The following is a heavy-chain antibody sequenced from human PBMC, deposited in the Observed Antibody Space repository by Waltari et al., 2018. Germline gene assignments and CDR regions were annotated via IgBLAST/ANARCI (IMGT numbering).Heavy chain of an antibody. D-gene: IGHD2-21*01. CDR3: AREVKVGAFDI. CDR2: IITIFCTA. Sequence: QVQLVQSGAEVKKPGSSVKVSCKASAGTFSSSAISWVRQAHGQGREWMGGIITIFCTANYAQKFQGRVTITADESTSTAYMELSSLRSEDTAVYYCAREVKVGAFDIWGQGTMVTVSS. V-gene: IGHV1-69*12. CDR1: AGTFSSSA. J-gene: IGHJ3*02.